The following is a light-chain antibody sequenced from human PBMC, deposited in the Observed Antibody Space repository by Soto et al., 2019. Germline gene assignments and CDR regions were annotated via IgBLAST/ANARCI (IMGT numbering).Light chain of an antibody. CDR1: QSVSSGY. CDR3: HQYGSSHS. Sequence: EVVLTQSPGTLSLSLGERVTLSCRASQSVSSGYLAWYQQKPGQAPRLLIYSASSRAAGIPDRFSGSGSGTDFTLTINSLEPEDFAVYYCHQYGSSHSFGQGTKLEIK. CDR2: SAS. J-gene: IGKJ2*03. V-gene: IGKV3-20*01.